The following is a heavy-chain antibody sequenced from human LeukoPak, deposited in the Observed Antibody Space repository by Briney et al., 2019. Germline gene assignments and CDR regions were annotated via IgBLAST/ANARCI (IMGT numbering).Heavy chain of an antibody. CDR1: GGTFTNLA. D-gene: IGHD5-24*01. J-gene: IGHJ4*02. Sequence: SVKVSCMASGGTFTNLAISWVRQAPGQGLEWMGRIIPNTGLASCAQKFQGRDTNTPDNYTSTAYMELSSLRSEDTAVYYCARAPPRLDGYILYYWGQGTLVTVSS. V-gene: IGHV1-69*04. CDR2: IIPNTGLA. CDR3: ARAPPRLDGYILYY.